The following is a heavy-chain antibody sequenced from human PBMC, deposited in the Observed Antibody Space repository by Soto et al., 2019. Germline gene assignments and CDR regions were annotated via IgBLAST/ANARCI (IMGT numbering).Heavy chain of an antibody. CDR2: SRNKANSYTT. V-gene: IGHV3-72*01. Sequence: PGGSLRLSCAASGFTFSDHYMDWVRQAPGKGLEWVGRSRNKANSYTTEYAASVKGRFTISRDDSKNSLYLQMNSLKTEDTAVYYCARNSDCSGSYNYYMDVWGKGATVTVSS. D-gene: IGHD3-10*02. J-gene: IGHJ6*03. CDR3: ARNSDCSGSYNYYMDV. CDR1: GFTFSDHY.